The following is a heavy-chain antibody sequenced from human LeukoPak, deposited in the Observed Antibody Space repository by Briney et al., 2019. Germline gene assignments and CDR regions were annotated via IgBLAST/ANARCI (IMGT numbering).Heavy chain of an antibody. Sequence: PWRSLRLSCAASGFTFSSYAMHWLRQAPGKGLEGVADISYDGSNKYYADSVKGRFTISRDNSKNTLYLQMNSLRAEDTAVYYCARPLSSGSYAYWGQGTLVTVSS. J-gene: IGHJ4*02. D-gene: IGHD1-26*01. CDR1: GFTFSSYA. V-gene: IGHV3-30*04. CDR3: ARPLSSGSYAY. CDR2: ISYDGSNK.